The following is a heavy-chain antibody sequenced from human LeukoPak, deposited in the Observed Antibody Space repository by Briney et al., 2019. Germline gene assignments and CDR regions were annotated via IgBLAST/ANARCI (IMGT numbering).Heavy chain of an antibody. V-gene: IGHV3-48*04. CDR3: ARDKGTGSGMDV. D-gene: IGHD1-14*01. Sequence: PGGSLRLSCAASGFTFSSYSMNWVRQAPGKGLEWVSYISTSSSTIYYADSVKGRFTISRDNAKNSLFLQMNSLRAEDTAVYFCARDKGTGSGMDVWGQGTTVTVSS. J-gene: IGHJ6*02. CDR1: GFTFSSYS. CDR2: ISTSSSTI.